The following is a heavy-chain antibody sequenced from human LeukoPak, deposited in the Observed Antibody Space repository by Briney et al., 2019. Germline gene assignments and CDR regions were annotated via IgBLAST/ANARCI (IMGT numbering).Heavy chain of an antibody. CDR3: ARGRGVLRFLEWLEDY. J-gene: IGHJ4*02. V-gene: IGHV3-7*01. CDR2: IKQDGSEK. Sequence: GGSLRLSCAPSGFTFSSYWMSWVRQAPGKGLEWVANIKQDGSEKYYVDSVKGRFTISRDNAKNSLYLQMNSLRAEDTAVYYCARGRGVLRFLEWLEDYWGQGTLVTVSS. CDR1: GFTFSSYW. D-gene: IGHD3-3*01.